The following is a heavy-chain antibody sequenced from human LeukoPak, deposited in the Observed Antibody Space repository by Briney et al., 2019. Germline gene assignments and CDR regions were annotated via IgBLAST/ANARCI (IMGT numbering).Heavy chain of an antibody. CDR2: ISYDGSNK. Sequence: GGSLRLSCAASGFTFCSYAMHWVRQAPGKGLEWVAVISYDGSNKYYADSVKGRFTISRDNSKNTLYLQMNSLRAEDTAVYYCARAPIAAARGYYFDYWGQGTLVTVSS. J-gene: IGHJ4*02. V-gene: IGHV3-30-3*01. CDR1: GFTFCSYA. D-gene: IGHD6-13*01. CDR3: ARAPIAAARGYYFDY.